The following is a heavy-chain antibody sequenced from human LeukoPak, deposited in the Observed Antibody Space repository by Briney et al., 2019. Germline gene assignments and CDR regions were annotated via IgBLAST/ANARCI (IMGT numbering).Heavy chain of an antibody. J-gene: IGHJ3*02. Sequence: GGSLRLSCAASGFTFSSYAMSWVRQAPGKGLEWVSAISGSGGSTYYADSVKGRFTISRDNSKNTLCLQMNSLRAEDTAVYYCAKDHLSTYSYGPDAFDIWGQGTMVTVPS. V-gene: IGHV3-23*01. CDR3: AKDHLSTYSYGPDAFDI. D-gene: IGHD5-18*01. CDR1: GFTFSSYA. CDR2: ISGSGGST.